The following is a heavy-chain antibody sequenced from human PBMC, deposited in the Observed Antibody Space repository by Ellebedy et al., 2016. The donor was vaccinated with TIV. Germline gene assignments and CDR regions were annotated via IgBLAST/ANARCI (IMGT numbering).Heavy chain of an antibody. D-gene: IGHD1-26*01. CDR1: GFSFSGFW. CDR3: ARPSLASGSFFDY. J-gene: IGHJ4*02. Sequence: GESLKISCAASGFSFSGFWMSWVRQAPGKGLEWVANINQDGRDKKYVDSVKGRFTISRDNAKNSLFLLMDSVRPEDTAVYYCARPSLASGSFFDYWGQGTLATVSS. CDR2: INQDGRDK. V-gene: IGHV3-7*01.